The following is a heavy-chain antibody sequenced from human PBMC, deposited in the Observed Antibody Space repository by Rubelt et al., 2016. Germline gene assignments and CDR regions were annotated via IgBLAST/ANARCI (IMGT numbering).Heavy chain of an antibody. V-gene: IGHV4-38-2*01. CDR2: IYHSGST. D-gene: IGHD3-10*01. Sequence: PPGKGLEWIGNIYHSGSTYYNPSLKSRVTISVDTSKNQFSLKLSPVTAADTAVYYCARCPNYYGSGSYCPFDYWGQGTLVTVSS. J-gene: IGHJ4*02. CDR3: ARCPNYYGSGSYCPFDY.